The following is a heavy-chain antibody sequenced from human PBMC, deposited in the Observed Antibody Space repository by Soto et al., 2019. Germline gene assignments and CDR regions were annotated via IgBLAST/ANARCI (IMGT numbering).Heavy chain of an antibody. CDR3: ARVTPYGSATENDGMDV. V-gene: IGHV1-2*04. Sequence: ASVKVSCKASGYTFTGYYMHWVRQAPGQGLEWMGWINPNSGGTNYAQKFQGWVTMTRDTSISTAYMELSRLRSDDTAVYYCARVTPYGSATENDGMDVWGQGTTVTVSS. CDR1: GYTFTGYY. J-gene: IGHJ6*02. CDR2: INPNSGGT. D-gene: IGHD3-10*01.